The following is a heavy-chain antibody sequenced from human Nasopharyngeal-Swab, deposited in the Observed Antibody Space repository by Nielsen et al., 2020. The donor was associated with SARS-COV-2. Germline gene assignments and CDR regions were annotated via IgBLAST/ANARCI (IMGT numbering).Heavy chain of an antibody. J-gene: IGHJ2*01. V-gene: IGHV3-7*01. Sequence: GESLKISCAASGFTFSRYWMTWVRQAPGKGLERVANIKQDGSEKYYVDSVKGRFTISRDNAKNSLFLEMNSLRAEDTAVYYCARLHSGSYVPVNWYFDLWGRGTLVTVSS. D-gene: IGHD1-26*01. CDR2: IKQDGSEK. CDR1: GFTFSRYW. CDR3: ARLHSGSYVPVNWYFDL.